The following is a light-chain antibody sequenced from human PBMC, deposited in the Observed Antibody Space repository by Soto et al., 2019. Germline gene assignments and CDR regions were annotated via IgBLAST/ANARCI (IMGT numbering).Light chain of an antibody. CDR3: QQYNNWPPWT. CDR2: GAS. CDR1: QSVSSN. V-gene: IGKV3-15*01. J-gene: IGKJ1*01. Sequence: VLMQSPATLSVTPGERATLSCRASQSVSSNLAWYQQKPGQAPRLLIYGASTRATGIPAWFSGSGSGTEFTLTISSLQSEDFAVYYCQQYNNWPPWTFGQGTKVDIK.